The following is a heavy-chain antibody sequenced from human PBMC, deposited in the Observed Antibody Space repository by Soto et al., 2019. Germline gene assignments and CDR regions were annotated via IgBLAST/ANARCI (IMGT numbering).Heavy chain of an antibody. J-gene: IGHJ4*02. CDR1: GFTFSDYY. Sequence: LRLSCAASGFTFSDYYMSWIRQAPGKGLEWFSYISTSGSTIYYADSVKGRFTISRDNAKNSLYLQMNSLRAEDTAVYYCARSAGLLRPYYSDYWGPGTLLSVS. V-gene: IGHV3-11*01. CDR3: ARSAGLLRPYYSDY. D-gene: IGHD2-15*01. CDR2: ISTSGSTI.